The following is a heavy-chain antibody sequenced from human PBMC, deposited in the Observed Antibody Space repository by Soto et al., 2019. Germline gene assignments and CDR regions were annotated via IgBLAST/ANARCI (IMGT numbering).Heavy chain of an antibody. CDR1: GGSISSYY. CDR3: ARHDYGDYIYDY. V-gene: IGHV4-59*08. J-gene: IGHJ4*02. Sequence: PSETLSLTCTVSGGSISSYYWSWIRQPPGKGLEWIGYIYYSGSTNYNPSLKSRVTISVDTSKNQFSLKLSSVTAADTAVYYCARHDYGDYIYDYWGQGTLVPVSS. CDR2: IYYSGST. D-gene: IGHD4-17*01.